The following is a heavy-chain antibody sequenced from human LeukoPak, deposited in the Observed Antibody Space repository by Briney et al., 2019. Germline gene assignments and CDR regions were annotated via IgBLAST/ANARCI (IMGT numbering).Heavy chain of an antibody. V-gene: IGHV1-2*02. CDR2: INPDNGVT. J-gene: IGHJ4*02. CDR1: GYTFTGYY. CDR3: AREVDYYDTSDYFPLGY. D-gene: IGHD3-22*01. Sequence: ASVKVSCKASGYTFTGYYIHWVRQAPGQGLEWMGWINPDNGVTNYAQKFQGRVTMTRDTSISTAYMELSRLRSDDTAVYYCAREVDYYDTSDYFPLGYWGQGTLVTVSS.